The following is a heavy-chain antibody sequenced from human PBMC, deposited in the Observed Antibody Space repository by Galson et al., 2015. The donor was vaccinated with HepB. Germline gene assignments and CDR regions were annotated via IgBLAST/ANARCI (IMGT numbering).Heavy chain of an antibody. D-gene: IGHD6-13*01. Sequence: SLRLSCAASGFTFSSYAMHWVRQAPGKGLEWVAVISYDGSNKYYADSVKGRFPISRDNSKNTLYLQMNSLRAEDTAVYYCARAGSSSSWYNSYYYYYYMDVWGKGTTVTVSS. V-gene: IGHV3-30-3*01. CDR3: ARAGSSSSWYNSYYYYYYMDV. J-gene: IGHJ6*03. CDR2: ISYDGSNK. CDR1: GFTFSSYA.